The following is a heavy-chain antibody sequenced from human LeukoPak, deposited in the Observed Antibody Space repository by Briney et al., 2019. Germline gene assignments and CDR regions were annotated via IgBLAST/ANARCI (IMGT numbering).Heavy chain of an antibody. Sequence: SEILSLTCTVSGGSISGYFWSWIRQPPGKGLEWVGYIYNRGSANYNRPLKSRVTISADTSKNQFSLKLTSVTAADTAVYYCARGLRDTSGYFQGYYYYGMDVWGQGTTVTVSS. V-gene: IGHV4-4*09. J-gene: IGHJ6*02. D-gene: IGHD3-22*01. CDR3: ARGLRDTSGYFQGYYYYGMDV. CDR2: IYNRGSA. CDR1: GGSISGYF.